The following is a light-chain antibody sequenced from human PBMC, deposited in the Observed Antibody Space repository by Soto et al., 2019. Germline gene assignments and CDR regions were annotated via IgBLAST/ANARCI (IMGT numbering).Light chain of an antibody. CDR1: QDISNY. J-gene: IGKJ2*01. Sequence: DIPMTQSPSSLSASVGDRVTITCRAHQDISNYLAWYQQKPGKVPELLIYAASTLRTGVQSRFSGSGSGTVFTLTINNRQPEDVATYYCQKYNSAPNTVGRGTRLEIK. V-gene: IGKV1-27*01. CDR2: AAS. CDR3: QKYNSAPNT.